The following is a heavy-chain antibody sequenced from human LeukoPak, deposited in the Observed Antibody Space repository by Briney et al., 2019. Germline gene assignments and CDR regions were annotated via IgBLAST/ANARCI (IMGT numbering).Heavy chain of an antibody. Sequence: ASVKVSCKASGYTFTGYYMHWVRQAPGQGLEWMGWVNPNSGGTNYAQKFQGRVTMTRDTSISTAYMELSRLRSDDTAVYYCARGELFCGGDCYGFWGQGTLVTVSS. J-gene: IGHJ4*02. CDR3: ARGELFCGGDCYGF. CDR1: GYTFTGYY. V-gene: IGHV1-2*02. CDR2: VNPNSGGT. D-gene: IGHD2-21*01.